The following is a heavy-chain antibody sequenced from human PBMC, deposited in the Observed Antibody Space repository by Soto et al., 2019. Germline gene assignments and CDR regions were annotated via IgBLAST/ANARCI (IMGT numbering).Heavy chain of an antibody. D-gene: IGHD4-17*01. J-gene: IGHJ4*02. CDR2: IYYSGST. Sequence: QVQLQESGPGLVKPSETLSVTCTVSGGSISSYYWSWIRQPPGKGLEWIGYIYYSGSTNYNPSLKSRVTISVDTSKNQFSLKLSSVTAADTAEYYCARRYGRYFDYWGQGTLVTVSS. CDR3: ARRYGRYFDY. V-gene: IGHV4-59*08. CDR1: GGSISSYY.